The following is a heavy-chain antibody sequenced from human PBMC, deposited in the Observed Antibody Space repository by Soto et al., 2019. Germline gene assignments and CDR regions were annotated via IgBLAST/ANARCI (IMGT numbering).Heavy chain of an antibody. J-gene: IGHJ4*02. Sequence: SETLSLTCTVSGGSISSSSYYWGWIRQPPGKGLEWIGSIYYSGSTYYNPSLKSRVTISVDTSKNQFSLKLSSVTAADTAVYYCARLRDVYNWNYFIDYWGQGTLVTVSS. V-gene: IGHV4-39*01. CDR1: GGSISSSSYY. CDR2: IYYSGST. CDR3: ARLRDVYNWNYFIDY. D-gene: IGHD1-7*01.